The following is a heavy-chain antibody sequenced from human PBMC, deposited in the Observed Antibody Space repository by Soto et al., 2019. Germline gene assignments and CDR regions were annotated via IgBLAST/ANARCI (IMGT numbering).Heavy chain of an antibody. D-gene: IGHD4-17*01. Sequence: GGSLRLSCAASGITFGTYAMSWVRRAPGKGLEWVSTIGTNGADKQYADFVKGRFTVSRDRSDGTLSLQMNSLRAEDTAVYYCAADYLRHNSLNGYYYSYGMDVWGQGTTVTVSS. CDR3: AADYLRHNSLNGYYYSYGMDV. J-gene: IGHJ6*02. V-gene: IGHV3-23*01. CDR1: GITFGTYA. CDR2: IGTNGADK.